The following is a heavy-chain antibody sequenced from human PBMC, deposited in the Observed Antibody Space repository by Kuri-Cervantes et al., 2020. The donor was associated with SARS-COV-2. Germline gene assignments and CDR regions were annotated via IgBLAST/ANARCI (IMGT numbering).Heavy chain of an antibody. CDR2: IDHSGST. Sequence: ESLKISCAVYGGSFSGYYWSWIRQPPGKGLEWIGEIDHSGSTNYNPSLKSRVTISVDTSKNQFSLKLSSVTAADTAVYYCARGRKNVSSGAARPTRYDPWGQGTLVTASS. D-gene: IGHD6-6*01. J-gene: IGHJ5*02. CDR1: GGSFSGYY. CDR3: ARGRKNVSSGAARPTRYDP. V-gene: IGHV4-34*01.